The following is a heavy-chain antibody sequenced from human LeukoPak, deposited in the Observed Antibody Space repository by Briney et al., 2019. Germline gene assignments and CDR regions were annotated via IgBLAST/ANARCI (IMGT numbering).Heavy chain of an antibody. D-gene: IGHD1-1*01. CDR2: IKQDGSEK. CDR1: GFTFSSYW. CDR3: ATEGAQTGTTHRTIDY. V-gene: IGHV3-7*03. J-gene: IGHJ4*02. Sequence: VPPGGSLRLSCAASGFTFSSYWMSWVRPAPGKGLEWVANIKQDGSEKYYVDAVKGRFTISRNNAKNSLYLQMNSLRAEDTAVYYCATEGAQTGTTHRTIDYWGQGTLVTVSS.